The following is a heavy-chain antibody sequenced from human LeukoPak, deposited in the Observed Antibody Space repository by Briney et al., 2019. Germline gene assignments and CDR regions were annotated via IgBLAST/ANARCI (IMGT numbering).Heavy chain of an antibody. V-gene: IGHV4-39*07. Sequence: PSETLSLTCTVSGGSITSADYYWAWIRQPPGQGLEWIASSHYSGSAYDNPSLKSRASVSEETSKNQFSLKLSSVTAADTAVYYCARERYYDSSGYYKFDYWGQGTLVTVSS. D-gene: IGHD3-22*01. CDR2: SHYSGSA. J-gene: IGHJ4*02. CDR1: GGSITSADYY. CDR3: ARERYYDSSGYYKFDY.